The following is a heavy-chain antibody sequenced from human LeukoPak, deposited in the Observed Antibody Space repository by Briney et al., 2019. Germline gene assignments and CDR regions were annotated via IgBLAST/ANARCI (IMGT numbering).Heavy chain of an antibody. CDR1: GGSISSGGYY. V-gene: IGHV4-30-2*01. CDR3: ARVPRLHDCSGGSCYGMDV. Sequence: SQTLSLTCTVSGGSISSGGYYWSWIRQPPGKGLEWIGYIYHSGSTYYNPSLKSRVTISVDRSKNQFSLKLSSVTAADTAVYYCARVPRLHDCSGGSCYGMDVWGQGTTVTVSS. D-gene: IGHD2-15*01. CDR2: IYHSGST. J-gene: IGHJ6*02.